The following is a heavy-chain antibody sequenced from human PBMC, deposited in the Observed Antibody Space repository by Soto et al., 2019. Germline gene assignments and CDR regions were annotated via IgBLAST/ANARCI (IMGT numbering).Heavy chain of an antibody. D-gene: IGHD6-13*01. V-gene: IGHV3-21*01. CDR3: ARDRQSTPWYAADY. Sequence: PGGSLRLSCEGSGFTFSSYSMNWVRQAPGKGPEWVSSISGSGGYIYYADSVKGRFTISRDNAKNSLYLQMTSLRDEDTALYYCARDRQSTPWYAADYWGQGSLVTVSS. J-gene: IGHJ4*02. CDR2: ISGSGGYI. CDR1: GFTFSSYS.